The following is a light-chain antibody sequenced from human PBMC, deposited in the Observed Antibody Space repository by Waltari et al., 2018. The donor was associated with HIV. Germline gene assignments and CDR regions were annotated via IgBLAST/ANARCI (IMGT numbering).Light chain of an antibody. J-gene: IGLJ2*01. Sequence: QSALTQPRSVSGSPGPSVTISCTGTSSDVGRFNYVSWYQQYPGRAPKLMMYDVSKRPAGFPDRFSGSKSGNTASLTISGLQTEDEGVYYCCSYAGSYTLVFGGGTKLTVL. CDR2: DVS. V-gene: IGLV2-11*01. CDR1: SSDVGRFNY. CDR3: CSYAGSYTLV.